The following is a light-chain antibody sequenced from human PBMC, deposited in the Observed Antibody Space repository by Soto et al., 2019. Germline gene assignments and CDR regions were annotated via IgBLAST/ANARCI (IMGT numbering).Light chain of an antibody. Sequence: EIVLTQSPATLSLSPGERATLSCRASQSVSSYFAWYQQKPGQAPRLLIYDASNRATGIPARFSGSGSGTDFTLTISSLEAEAFAFYYCQQRSNWTFGGGTKVEIK. CDR2: DAS. V-gene: IGKV3-11*01. CDR1: QSVSSY. J-gene: IGKJ4*01. CDR3: QQRSNWT.